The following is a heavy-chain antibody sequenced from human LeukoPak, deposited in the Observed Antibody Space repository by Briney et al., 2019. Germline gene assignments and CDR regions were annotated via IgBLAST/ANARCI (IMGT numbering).Heavy chain of an antibody. CDR3: AKGAPISDFDY. V-gene: IGHV3-23*01. J-gene: IGHJ4*02. CDR1: GFTFSSYA. Sequence: GGSLRLSCAASGFTFSSYAMSWVRQAPGKGLEWVSGISGSGGSKNYADSVKGRFTVSRDNSKNTLYLQMNSLRAEDTAVYYCAKGAPISDFDYWGQGTLVTVSS. CDR2: ISGSGGSK. D-gene: IGHD3-3*01.